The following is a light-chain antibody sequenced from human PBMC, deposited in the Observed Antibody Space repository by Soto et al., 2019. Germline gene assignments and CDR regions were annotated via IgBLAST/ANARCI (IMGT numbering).Light chain of an antibody. CDR2: GAS. Sequence: VSPGERATLSCRASQSVSSNLAWYQQKPGQGPRLLIYGASTRATSIPARFSGSGSGTEFTLTINSLQSEDFAVYYCQQYNKWPPYTFGQGTKLEIK. J-gene: IGKJ2*01. CDR3: QQYNKWPPYT. CDR1: QSVSSN. V-gene: IGKV3-15*01.